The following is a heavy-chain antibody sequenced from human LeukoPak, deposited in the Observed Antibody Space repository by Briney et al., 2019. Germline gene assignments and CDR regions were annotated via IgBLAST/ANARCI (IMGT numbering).Heavy chain of an antibody. V-gene: IGHV4-34*01. J-gene: IGHJ5*02. CDR2: INHSGST. CDR3: ARRVMGRGASWYNP. D-gene: IGHD2-2*02. CDR1: GGSFSGYY. Sequence: SETLSLTCAVYGGSFSGYYWSWIRQPPGKGLEWIGEINHSGSTNYNPSLKSRVTISVDTSKNQFSLKLSSVTAADTAVYYCARRVMGRGASWYNPWGQGALVTVSS.